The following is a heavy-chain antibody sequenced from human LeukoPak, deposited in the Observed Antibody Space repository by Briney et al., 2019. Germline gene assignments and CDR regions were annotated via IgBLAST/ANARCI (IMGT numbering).Heavy chain of an antibody. Sequence: GGSLRLSCAASGFTFSGYAMSWVRQVPGKGLEWVSTISHSGVTTYYADPVRGRFTISRDNSKSTLYLQMNSLGADDTAVYYCAKDIAKNSPYGMDVWGQGTTVTVSS. CDR1: GFTFSGYA. CDR3: AKDIAKNSPYGMDV. D-gene: IGHD6-13*01. CDR2: ISHSGVTT. V-gene: IGHV3-23*01. J-gene: IGHJ6*02.